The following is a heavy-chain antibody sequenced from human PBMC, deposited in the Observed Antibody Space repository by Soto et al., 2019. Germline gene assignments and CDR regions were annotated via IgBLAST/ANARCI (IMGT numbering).Heavy chain of an antibody. CDR3: ARKYCSGGSCPYYYYYGMDV. D-gene: IGHD2-15*01. Sequence: GASVKVSCKASGYTFTSYGISWVRQAPGQGLEWMGWISAYNGNTNYAQKLQGRVTMTTDTSTSTAYMELRSLRSDDTAVYYCARKYCSGGSCPYYYYYGMDVWGQGTTVTVSS. V-gene: IGHV1-18*01. J-gene: IGHJ6*02. CDR1: GYTFTSYG. CDR2: ISAYNGNT.